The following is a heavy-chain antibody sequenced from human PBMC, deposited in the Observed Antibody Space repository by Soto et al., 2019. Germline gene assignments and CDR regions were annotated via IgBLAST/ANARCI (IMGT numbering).Heavy chain of an antibody. CDR3: AAGYCSGGSCYNDY. Sequence: SVKVSCKASGFTFTSSAVQWVRQARGQRLEWIGWIVVGSGNTNYAQKFQERVTITRDMSTSTAYMELSSLRSEDAAVYYCAAGYCSGGSCYNDYWGQGTLVTVSS. V-gene: IGHV1-58*01. CDR1: GFTFTSSA. D-gene: IGHD2-15*01. CDR2: IVVGSGNT. J-gene: IGHJ4*02.